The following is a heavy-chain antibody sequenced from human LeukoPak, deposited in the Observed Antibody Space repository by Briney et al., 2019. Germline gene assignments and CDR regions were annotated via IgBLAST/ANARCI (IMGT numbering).Heavy chain of an antibody. CDR2: TREDGSEK. Sequence: GGSLRLSCTASGFTFSTYWMSWVRQAPGKGLEWVANTREDGSEKYYVDSVKGRFTISRDNAKNSLYLQMNSLRAEDTAVYYCAKEGHAFDIWGQGTMVTVSS. V-gene: IGHV3-7*01. CDR1: GFTFSTYW. CDR3: AKEGHAFDI. J-gene: IGHJ3*02.